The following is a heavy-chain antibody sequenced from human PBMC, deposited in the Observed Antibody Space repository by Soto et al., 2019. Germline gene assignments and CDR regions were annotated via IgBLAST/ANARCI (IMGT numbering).Heavy chain of an antibody. J-gene: IGHJ4*03. CDR3: QRDNGCGKSGG. CDR1: GYSFTSYG. D-gene: IGHD2-8*01. CDR2: TSAYNGTT. V-gene: IGHV1-18*01. Sequence: QVQLVQSGAEVKKPGASVKVSCKASGYSFTSYGISWVRQAPGQGLEWMRWTSAYNGTTNYAQKLQGRVTMTTGTATSTAYRDAMPPTADGTAVYYWQRDNGCGKSGGWGPGTPGTDST.